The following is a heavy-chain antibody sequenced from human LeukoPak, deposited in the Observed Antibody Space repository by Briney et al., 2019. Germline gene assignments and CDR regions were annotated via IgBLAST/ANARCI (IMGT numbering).Heavy chain of an antibody. D-gene: IGHD4-17*01. CDR2: INAGNGNT. V-gene: IGHV1-3*01. CDR1: GYTFTSYA. CDR3: ARRYGDYVRYFDY. J-gene: IGHJ4*02. Sequence: ASVKASCKASGYTFTSYAMHWVRQAPGQRLEWMGWINAGNGNTKYSQKFQGRVTITRDTSASTAYMELSSLRSEDTAVYYCARRYGDYVRYFDYWGQGTLVTVSS.